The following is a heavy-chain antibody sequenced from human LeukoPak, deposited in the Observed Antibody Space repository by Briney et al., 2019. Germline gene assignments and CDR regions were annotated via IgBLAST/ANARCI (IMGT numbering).Heavy chain of an antibody. CDR1: GFTFRTYW. V-gene: IGHV3-74*01. CDR2: INPDGSST. J-gene: IGHJ5*02. D-gene: IGHD2-2*01. CDR3: ARGGKLEPTAMPT. Sequence: GGSLRLSCVASGFTFRTYWMHWVRQVPGKGPVWLSRINPDGSSTTYADSVKGRFTISRDNAKNMLYLQVNSLRVEDTAIYYCARGGKLEPTAMPTWGQGSLVVVSS.